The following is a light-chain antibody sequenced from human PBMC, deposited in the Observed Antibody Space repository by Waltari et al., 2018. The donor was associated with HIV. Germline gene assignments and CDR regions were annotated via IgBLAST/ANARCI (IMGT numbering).Light chain of an antibody. CDR1: SGHSSYA. CDR3: QTWGSGIVI. CDR2: LHSDGSH. J-gene: IGLJ2*01. V-gene: IGLV4-69*01. Sequence: QVVLTQAPSASASFGTSVTFTCTLSSGHSSYAIACHQQPPGKGPRYLMKLHSDGSHKRGDGIPDRFSGSSSGAVRHLIISSLHSDDEADYYCQTWGSGIVIFGGGTKLTVL.